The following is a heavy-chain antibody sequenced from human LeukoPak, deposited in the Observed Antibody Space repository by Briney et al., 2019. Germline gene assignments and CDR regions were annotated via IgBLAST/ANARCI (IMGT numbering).Heavy chain of an antibody. Sequence: ASVKVSCKASGYTFTSYDINWVRQATGQGLEWMGWMNPNSGNTGYAQKFQGWVTMTRDTSISTAYMELSRLRSDDTAVYYCARGSDTAMGYNWFDPWGQGTLVTVSS. J-gene: IGHJ5*02. CDR3: ARGSDTAMGYNWFDP. CDR2: MNPNSGNT. D-gene: IGHD5-18*01. V-gene: IGHV1-8*01. CDR1: GYTFTSYD.